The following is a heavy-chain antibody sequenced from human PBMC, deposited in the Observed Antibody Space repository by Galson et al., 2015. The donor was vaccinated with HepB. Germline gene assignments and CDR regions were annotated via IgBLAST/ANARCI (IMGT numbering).Heavy chain of an antibody. J-gene: IGHJ4*02. CDR1: GFTFSGHG. CDR3: AAFVGDGYGGRFDY. Sequence: SLRLSCAASGFTFSGHGMHWIRQAPGKGLEWVALISYDGSTKYSIDSVKGRITISRDNSKHTLYLQMNSLRDEDTAVYYCAAFVGDGYGGRFDYWGQGTLVTVSS. D-gene: IGHD4-23*01. CDR2: ISYDGSTK. V-gene: IGHV3-33*05.